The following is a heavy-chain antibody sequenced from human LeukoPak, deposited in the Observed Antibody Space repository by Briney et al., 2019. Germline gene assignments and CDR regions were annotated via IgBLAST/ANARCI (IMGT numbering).Heavy chain of an antibody. CDR1: GFTFNNYA. J-gene: IGHJ4*01. D-gene: IGHD6-19*01. Sequence: GGSLRLSSAASGFTFNNYAMTWVRQAPGRGLEWVSTISSRGDSTYDADSVRGRFTTSRDNSQNSLYLQMNSLRAEDTAVYYCAKGPRPDISVAHTLERWGQGTLVTVSS. V-gene: IGHV3-23*01. CDR2: ISSRGDST. CDR3: AKGPRPDISVAHTLER.